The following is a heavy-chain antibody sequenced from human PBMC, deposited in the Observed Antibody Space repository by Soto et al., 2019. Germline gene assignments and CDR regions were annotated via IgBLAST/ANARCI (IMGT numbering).Heavy chain of an antibody. Sequence: QITLNESGPTVVKPTQTLTLTCTFSGFSLITPGVSVGWIRQPPGKALEWLALIYWDDDKRYSPSLESRLTITKDTSKNQVVLTMTNMDPLHTATYFCAHGQRRDGYTFDYWGQGTLVTVSS. J-gene: IGHJ4*02. D-gene: IGHD5-12*01. CDR3: AHGQRRDGYTFDY. CDR2: IYWDDDK. CDR1: GFSLITPGVS. V-gene: IGHV2-5*02.